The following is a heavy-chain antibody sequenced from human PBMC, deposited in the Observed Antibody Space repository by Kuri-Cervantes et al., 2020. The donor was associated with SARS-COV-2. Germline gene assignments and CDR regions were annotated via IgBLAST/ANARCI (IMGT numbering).Heavy chain of an antibody. V-gene: IGHV3-30*02. CDR2: IRYDGSNK. CDR1: GFTFSSYG. D-gene: IGHD5-18*01. CDR3: ARGLGRGTGGYSYNYGEFDS. J-gene: IGHJ4*02. Sequence: GESLKISCAASGFTFSSYGMHWVRQAPGKGLEWVAFIRYDGSNKYYADSVKGRFTISRDNSKNTLYLQMNSLRAEDTAVYYCARGLGRGTGGYSYNYGEFDSWGQGTLVTVSS.